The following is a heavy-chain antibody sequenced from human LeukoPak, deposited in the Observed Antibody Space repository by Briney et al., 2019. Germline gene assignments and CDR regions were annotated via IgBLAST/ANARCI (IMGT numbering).Heavy chain of an antibody. CDR3: AATSGYYVDY. V-gene: IGHV4-4*07. D-gene: IGHD3-3*01. CDR2: ISTSGST. CDR1: GGSISSYY. Sequence: SETLSLTCTVSGGSISSYYWSWIRQPAGKGLESIGHISTSGSTNYNPSLKSRVTISVDTSKNQFSLKLSSVTAADTAVYYCAATSGYYVDYWGQGTLVTVSS. J-gene: IGHJ4*02.